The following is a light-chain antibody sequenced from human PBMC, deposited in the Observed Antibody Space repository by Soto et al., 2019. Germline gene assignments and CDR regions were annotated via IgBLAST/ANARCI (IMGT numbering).Light chain of an antibody. Sequence: DIQITHSPSTLSASVVDRVTITFLASQSISSWLAWYQQKPGKAPKLLISDASTLESGVPSRFGGSGSGREFTLSISSLQPDDFATYYCKQCYWHWKFGQGTKVDIK. CDR1: QSISSW. V-gene: IGKV1-5*01. CDR2: DAS. CDR3: KQCYWHWK. J-gene: IGKJ1*01.